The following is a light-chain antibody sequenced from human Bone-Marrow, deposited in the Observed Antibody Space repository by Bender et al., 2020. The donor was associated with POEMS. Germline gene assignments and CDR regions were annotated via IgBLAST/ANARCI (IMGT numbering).Light chain of an antibody. CDR1: SSDIGIYNL. Sequence: QSALTQPRSVSGSPGQSVTISCTGTSSDIGIYNLVSWYQQLPGKAPKLLIYDVTRRPSGVSNRFSGSKSGNTASLTISGLQADDEAEYYCCSYAGTNSLYVFGSGTKVTVL. V-gene: IGLV2-23*02. CDR2: DVT. CDR3: CSYAGTNSLYV. J-gene: IGLJ1*01.